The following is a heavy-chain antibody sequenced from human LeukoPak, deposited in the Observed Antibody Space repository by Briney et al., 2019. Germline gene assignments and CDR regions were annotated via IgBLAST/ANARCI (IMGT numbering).Heavy chain of an antibody. Sequence: GASVKVSCKASGYTFTSYDINWVRQATGQGLEWMGWMNPNSGNTGYAQKFQGRVTMTRNTSISTAYMELSSLRSEDTAVYYCARVGYCSSTSCSGYYYGMDVWGQGTTVTVSS. CDR1: GYTFTSYD. D-gene: IGHD2-2*03. V-gene: IGHV1-8*01. CDR3: ARVGYCSSTSCSGYYYGMDV. CDR2: MNPNSGNT. J-gene: IGHJ6*02.